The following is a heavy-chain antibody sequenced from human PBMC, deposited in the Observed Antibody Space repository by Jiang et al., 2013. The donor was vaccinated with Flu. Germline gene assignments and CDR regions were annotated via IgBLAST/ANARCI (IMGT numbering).Heavy chain of an antibody. CDR2: IYPGDSDT. D-gene: IGHD4-17*01. Sequence: IIYPGDSDTRYSPSFQGQVTISADKSISTAYLQWSSLKASDTAMYYCARPGNYGDYGDAFDIWGQGTMVTVSS. V-gene: IGHV5-51*01. CDR3: ARPGNYGDYGDAFDI. J-gene: IGHJ3*02.